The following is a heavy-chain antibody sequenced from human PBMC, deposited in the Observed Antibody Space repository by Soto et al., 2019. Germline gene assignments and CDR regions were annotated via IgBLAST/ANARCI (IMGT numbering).Heavy chain of an antibody. CDR3: ARGVGATRDFDY. J-gene: IGHJ4*02. Sequence: QVQLQQWGAGLLKPSETLSLTCAVYGGSFSGYYWSWIRQPPGKGLEWIGEINHSGSTNYNPSLKSRVTISVDTSKNQFSRKLSSVTAADTAVYYCARGVGATRDFDYWGQGTLVTVSS. CDR2: INHSGST. D-gene: IGHD1-26*01. V-gene: IGHV4-34*01. CDR1: GGSFSGYY.